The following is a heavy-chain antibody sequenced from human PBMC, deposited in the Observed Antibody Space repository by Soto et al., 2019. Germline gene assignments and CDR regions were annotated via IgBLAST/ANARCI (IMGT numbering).Heavy chain of an antibody. CDR2: ISSSSSYI. D-gene: IGHD4-4*01. CDR3: ARDPTAVTSRFDP. V-gene: IGHV3-21*01. Sequence: EVQLVESGGGLVKPGGSLRLSCAASGCTCSSYSMNWVRQAPGKGLEWVSSISSSSSYIYYADSVKGRFTISRDNAKNSLYLQMNSLRAEDTAVYYCARDPTAVTSRFDPWGQGTLVTVSS. J-gene: IGHJ5*02. CDR1: GCTCSSYS.